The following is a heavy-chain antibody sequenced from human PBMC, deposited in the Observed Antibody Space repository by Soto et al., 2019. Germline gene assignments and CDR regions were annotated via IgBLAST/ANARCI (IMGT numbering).Heavy chain of an antibody. D-gene: IGHD3-10*01. CDR1: GGSVSSGSYY. J-gene: IGHJ6*02. CDR2: IYYSGST. CDR3: ARDKSPYGSGSYYNNSYYYYGMDV. Sequence: QVQLQESGPGLVKPSETLSLTCTVSGGSVSSGSYYWSWIRQPPGKGLEWIGYIYYSGSTNYNPSLKSRVTISVDTSKNQFSLKLSSVTAADTAVYYCARDKSPYGSGSYYNNSYYYYGMDVWGQGTTVTVSS. V-gene: IGHV4-61*01.